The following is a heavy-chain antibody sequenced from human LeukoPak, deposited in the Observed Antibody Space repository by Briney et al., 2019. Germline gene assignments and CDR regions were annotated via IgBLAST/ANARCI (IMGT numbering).Heavy chain of an antibody. CDR1: SYTFSSYG. Sequence: ASVKVSCKTSSYTFSSYGITWVRQAPGQGLEWMGWISAYGHTKLARNLKARVTVTIDTSTTTAYMELRSLSSDDTAVYFCARETASGYLGFDFWGQGTLITVSS. CDR3: ARETASGYLGFDF. V-gene: IGHV1-18*01. CDR2: ISAYGHT. D-gene: IGHD3-3*01. J-gene: IGHJ4*02.